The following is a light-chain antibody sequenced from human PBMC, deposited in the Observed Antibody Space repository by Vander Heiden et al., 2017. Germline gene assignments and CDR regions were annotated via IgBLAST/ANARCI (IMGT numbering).Light chain of an antibody. Sequence: SYVLTQPPSVSVAPGQTARITCAGTTIGSKRVPCYRRKPGQSPVLVVYDDRDRPSGIPERFSGSTSGNTATLTISRVEAGDDADHYCQVWDSSIDHVVFGGGTKLPVL. CDR3: QVWDSSIDHVV. V-gene: IGLV3-21*02. CDR1: TIGSKR. CDR2: DDR. J-gene: IGLJ2*01.